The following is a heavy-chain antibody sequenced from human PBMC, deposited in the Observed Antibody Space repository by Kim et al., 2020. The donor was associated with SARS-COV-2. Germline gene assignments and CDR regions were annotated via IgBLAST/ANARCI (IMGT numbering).Heavy chain of an antibody. CDR3: ARDEGVGPTGYWYFDL. V-gene: IGHV3-7*05. D-gene: IGHD1-26*01. CDR2: IKQDGSEK. Sequence: GGSLRRSCTASGFTFVSYWMSWVRQAPGKGLEWVANIKQDGSEKYYVDSVTVRCTISRHNAKNSLYMQMSSLRAEDTAVSYCARDEGVGPTGYWYFDLWGRGTLVTVSS. CDR1: GFTFVSYW. J-gene: IGHJ2*01.